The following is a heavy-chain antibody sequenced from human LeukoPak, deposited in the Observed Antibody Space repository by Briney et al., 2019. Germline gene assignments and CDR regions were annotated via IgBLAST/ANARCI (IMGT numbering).Heavy chain of an antibody. V-gene: IGHV4-59*11. D-gene: IGHD3-3*01. Sequence: SETLSLTCTVSGGSISSHYWSWIRQPPGKGLEWIGYIYYSGSTNYNPSLKSRVTISVDTSKNQFSLKLSSVTAADTAVYYCARVIGYDFWSGYYGHFDSWGQGTLVTVSS. CDR1: GGSISSHY. CDR2: IYYSGST. CDR3: ARVIGYDFWSGYYGHFDS. J-gene: IGHJ4*02.